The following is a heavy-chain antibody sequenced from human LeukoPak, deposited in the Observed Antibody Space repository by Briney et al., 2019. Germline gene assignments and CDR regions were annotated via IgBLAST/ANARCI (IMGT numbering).Heavy chain of an antibody. J-gene: IGHJ3*02. CDR3: ARDFYGDYALSAFDI. D-gene: IGHD4-17*01. Sequence: GGSLRLSCAASGFTFSDYWMSWVRQAPGKGLEWVAYIKQDGSEKYYVDSVKGRFTISRDNAKNSLYLQMNSLRAEDTAVYYCARDFYGDYALSAFDIWGQGAMVTVSS. V-gene: IGHV3-7*01. CDR2: IKQDGSEK. CDR1: GFTFSDYW.